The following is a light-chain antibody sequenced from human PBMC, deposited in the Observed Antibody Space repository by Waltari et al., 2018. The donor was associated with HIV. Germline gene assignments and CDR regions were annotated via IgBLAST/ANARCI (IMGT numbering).Light chain of an antibody. CDR2: SAS. Sequence: DIQVAQSPSSLSASVGDRVTITCRASQGISDFLHWYQQIPGKVPQLLIYSASTLQSGVPSRFSGSGSGTDFTLTISSLQPEDVATYYCQKYNSAPFTFGQGTKLEIK. J-gene: IGKJ2*01. CDR3: QKYNSAPFT. V-gene: IGKV1-27*01. CDR1: QGISDF.